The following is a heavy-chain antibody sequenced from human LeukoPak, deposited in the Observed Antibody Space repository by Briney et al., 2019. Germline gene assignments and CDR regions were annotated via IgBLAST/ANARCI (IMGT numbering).Heavy chain of an antibody. V-gene: IGHV4-34*01. Sequence: PSETLSLTCAVYGRSFSGYYWSWIRQPPGKGLEWIGEINHSGSTNYNPSLKSRVTISVDTSKNQFSLKLSSVTAADTAVYYCARVEDGSSWSGKYDYWGQGTLVTVSS. CDR2: INHSGST. CDR3: ARVEDGSSWSGKYDY. J-gene: IGHJ4*02. CDR1: GRSFSGYY. D-gene: IGHD6-13*01.